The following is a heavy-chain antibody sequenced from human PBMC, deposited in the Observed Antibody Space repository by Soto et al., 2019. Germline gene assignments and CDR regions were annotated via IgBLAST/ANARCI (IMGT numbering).Heavy chain of an antibody. CDR3: ATRDDYGDYASYDYYYYMDV. V-gene: IGHV5-51*01. CDR2: IYPGDSDT. Sequence: GESLKISCKGSGYSFTSYWIGWVRQMPGKGLEWMGIIYPGDSDTRYSPSFQGQVTISAGKSISTAYLQWSSLKASDTAMYYCATRDDYGDYASYDYYYYMDVWGKGTTVTVSS. CDR1: GYSFTSYW. D-gene: IGHD4-17*01. J-gene: IGHJ6*03.